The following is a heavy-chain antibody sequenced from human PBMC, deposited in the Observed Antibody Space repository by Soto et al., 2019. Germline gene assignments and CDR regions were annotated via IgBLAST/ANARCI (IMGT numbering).Heavy chain of an antibody. J-gene: IGHJ4*02. V-gene: IGHV4-30-2*01. Sequence: QLQLQESGSGLVKPSQTLSLTCAVSGGSISSGGYSWSWIRQPPGKGLEWIGYIYHIGSTYYNPSLKSRVTISVDRSTNQFSLKLSSVTAADTAVYYCARENNVLPGGYFDYWGQGTLVTVSS. D-gene: IGHD3-10*01. CDR2: IYHIGST. CDR3: ARENNVLPGGYFDY. CDR1: GGSISSGGYS.